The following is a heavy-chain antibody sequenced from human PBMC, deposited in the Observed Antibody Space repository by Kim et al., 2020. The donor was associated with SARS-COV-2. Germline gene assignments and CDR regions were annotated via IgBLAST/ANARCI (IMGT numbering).Heavy chain of an antibody. CDR1: GFTFSSYA. Sequence: GGSLRLSCAASGFTFSSYAMRWVRQAPGKGLEWVSAISGSGGSTYYADSVKGRFTISRDNSKNSLYLQMNSLRAEDTAVYYCAKDSGSLLNYDYVWGSPNDAFEIWGQEPMVTVSS. CDR2: ISGSGGST. J-gene: IGHJ3*02. V-gene: IGHV3-23*01. D-gene: IGHD3-16*01. CDR3: AKDSGSLLNYDYVWGSPNDAFEI.